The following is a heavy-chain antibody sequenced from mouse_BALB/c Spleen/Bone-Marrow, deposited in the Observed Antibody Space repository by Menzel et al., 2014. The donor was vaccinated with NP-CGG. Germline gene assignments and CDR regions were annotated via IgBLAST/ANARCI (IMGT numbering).Heavy chain of an antibody. V-gene: IGHV1S81*02. J-gene: IGHJ2*01. CDR2: INPSNGRT. CDR1: GYTFTSYW. CDR3: GGTGFNY. D-gene: IGHD2-14*01. Sequence: QVQLQQSGAELVKPGASVKLSCKASGYTFTSYWMHWVKQRPGQGLEWIGEINPSNGRTNYNEKFKSKATLTADRSSSTAYMQRSSLTSEDSAVYYCGGTGFNYGGQGTTLTVSS.